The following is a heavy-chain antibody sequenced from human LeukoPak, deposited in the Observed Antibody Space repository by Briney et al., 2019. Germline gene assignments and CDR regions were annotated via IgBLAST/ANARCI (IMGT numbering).Heavy chain of an antibody. V-gene: IGHV5-10-1*01. D-gene: IGHD3-10*01. J-gene: IGHJ6*02. CDR2: IDPSDSYT. Sequence: GESLRISCKGSGYSFTSDWISWVRQMPGKGLEWMGRIDPSDSYTNYSPSFQGHVTISADKSISTAYLQWSSLKASHTAMYYCAGPYYYGSGFYGMDVWGQGTTVTVSS. CDR1: GYSFTSDW. CDR3: AGPYYYGSGFYGMDV.